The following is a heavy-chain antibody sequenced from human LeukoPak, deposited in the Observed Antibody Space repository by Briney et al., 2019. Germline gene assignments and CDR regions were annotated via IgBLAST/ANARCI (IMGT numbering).Heavy chain of an antibody. CDR1: GGSISSYY. V-gene: IGHV4-59*08. Sequence: PSETLSLTCTVSGGSISSYYWSRIRQPPGKGLGWIGYIYYSGSTNYNPSLKSRVTISVDTSKNQFSLKLSSVTAADTAVYYCARVSVDIVATTHYNWFDPWGQGTLVTVSS. D-gene: IGHD5-12*01. CDR3: ARVSVDIVATTHYNWFDP. CDR2: IYYSGST. J-gene: IGHJ5*02.